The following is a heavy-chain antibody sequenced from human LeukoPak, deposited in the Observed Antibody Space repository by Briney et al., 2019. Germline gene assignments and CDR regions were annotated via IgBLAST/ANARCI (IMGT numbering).Heavy chain of an antibody. CDR2: IYYSGST. V-gene: IGHV4-30-4*01. J-gene: IGHJ4*02. CDR3: ASGPYYYDSSGLGY. D-gene: IGHD3-22*01. CDR1: GGSISSGDYY. Sequence: SETLSLTCTVSGGSISSGDYYWGWIRQPPGKGLEWIGYIYYSGSTYYNPSLKSRATISVDTSKNQFSLKLSSVTAADTAVYYCASGPYYYDSSGLGYWGQGTLVTVSS.